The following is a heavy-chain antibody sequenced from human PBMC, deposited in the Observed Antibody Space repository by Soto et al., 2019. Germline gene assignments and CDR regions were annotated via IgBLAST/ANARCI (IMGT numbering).Heavy chain of an antibody. D-gene: IGHD3-10*02. CDR2: ISGSGSSI. CDR1: GLTFSGYE. Sequence: EVQLAESGGGLVQPGGSLRLSCTASGLTFSGYEMNWVRQAPGKGLEWVSSISGSGSSISYADSVRGRFTISRDNSKNTLYLQMNSLRAEDTAVYYCARETGGSLWSDFFDYWGQGTLVTVSS. CDR3: ARETGGSLWSDFFDY. J-gene: IGHJ4*02. V-gene: IGHV3-48*03.